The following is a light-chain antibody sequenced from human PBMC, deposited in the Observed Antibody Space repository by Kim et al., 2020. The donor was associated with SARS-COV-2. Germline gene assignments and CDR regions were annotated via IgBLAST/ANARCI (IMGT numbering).Light chain of an antibody. V-gene: IGLV1-44*01. Sequence: QSVLSQPPSASAAHGQRVAISCSGSSSNIGSNTVNWYQQLPGTAPKLLISRNNQRPSVVPDRFSASKSGTSASLAISDLQSEDEADYYCAAWEDTLVGRVFGGGTKVTVL. J-gene: IGLJ3*02. CDR2: RNN. CDR3: AAWEDTLVGRV. CDR1: SSNIGSNT.